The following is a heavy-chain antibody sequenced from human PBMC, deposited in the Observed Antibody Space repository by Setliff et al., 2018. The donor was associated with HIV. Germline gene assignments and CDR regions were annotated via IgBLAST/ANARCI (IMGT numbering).Heavy chain of an antibody. CDR3: AKVMITTTWAFDF. J-gene: IGHJ4*02. D-gene: IGHD1-26*01. V-gene: IGHV3-23*01. CDR1: GFTFSTYS. CDR2: IGGAYDGNT. Sequence: PGGSLRLSCAASGFTFSTYSMVWVRQAPGKGLEWVSGIGGAYDGNTYHADSVKGRFTICRENSKNIVYLQMSNLRAEDTALYYCAKVMITTTWAFDFWGQGTPVTVSS.